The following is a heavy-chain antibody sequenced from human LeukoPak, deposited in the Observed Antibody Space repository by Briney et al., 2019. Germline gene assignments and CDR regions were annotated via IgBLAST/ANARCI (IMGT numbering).Heavy chain of an antibody. CDR2: IYLYGTT. D-gene: IGHD1/OR15-1a*01. CDR1: IGSISSSKW. CDR3: ARQKWEQQGRDYYFNGLDV. J-gene: IGHJ6*02. V-gene: IGHV4-4*02. Sequence: SETLSLTCSVSIGSISSSKWWSWVRQSPVKGLEWIGEIYLYGTTNYNPSFTSRVTMSVDRSRNQFSLKLTSVTAADTAVYYCARQKWEQQGRDYYFNGLDVWAQGPRSSSP.